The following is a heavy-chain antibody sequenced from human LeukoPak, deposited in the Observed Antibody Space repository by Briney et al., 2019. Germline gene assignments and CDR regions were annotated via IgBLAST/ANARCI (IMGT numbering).Heavy chain of an antibody. D-gene: IGHD3-3*01. CDR3: TRLRFLGWLFPDY. V-gene: IGHV3-49*04. CDR1: GFTFGDYA. Sequence: PGGSLRLSCTASGFTFGDYAMSWVRQAPGKGLEWVGFIRSKAYGGTTEYAASVKGRFTISRDDSKSIAYLQMNSLKTEDTAVYYCTRLRFLGWLFPDYWGQGTLVTVSS. CDR2: IRSKAYGGTT. J-gene: IGHJ4*02.